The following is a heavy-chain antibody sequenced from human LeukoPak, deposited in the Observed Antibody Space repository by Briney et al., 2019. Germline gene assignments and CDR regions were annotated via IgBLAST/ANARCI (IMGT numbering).Heavy chain of an antibody. CDR2: INPNRGGT. CDR3: ARWQYQLLYGYYYYYMDV. CDR1: GYTFTGYY. D-gene: IGHD2-2*02. Sequence: ASVKVSCKASGYTFTGYYMHWVRQAPGQGLEWMGWINPNRGGTNYAQKFQGRVTMTRDTSISTAYMELSRLRSDDTAVYYCARWQYQLLYGYYYYYMDVWGKGTTVTVSS. V-gene: IGHV1-2*02. J-gene: IGHJ6*03.